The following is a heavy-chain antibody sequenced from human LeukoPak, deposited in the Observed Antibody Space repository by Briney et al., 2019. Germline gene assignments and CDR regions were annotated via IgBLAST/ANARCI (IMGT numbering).Heavy chain of an antibody. CDR3: AKVSGRVQIWPQPFGDGMDV. Sequence: GGSLRLSCAASRFSFNSYVMSWVRQAPGKGLECVSGISATGDNTYYADSVKGRFTISRDNSKNTLYLQMNSLRVEDTAVYYCAKVSGRVQIWPQPFGDGMDVWGQGTTVTASS. J-gene: IGHJ6*02. CDR1: RFSFNSYV. D-gene: IGHD3-10*01. CDR2: ISATGDNT. V-gene: IGHV3-23*01.